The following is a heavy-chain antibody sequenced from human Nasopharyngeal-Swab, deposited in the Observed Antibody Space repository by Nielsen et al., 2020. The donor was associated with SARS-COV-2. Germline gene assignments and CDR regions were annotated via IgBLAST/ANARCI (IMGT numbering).Heavy chain of an antibody. D-gene: IGHD5-24*01. J-gene: IGHJ5*02. Sequence: SVKGRFTISRDNANNSLYLQMNSLRAEDTAIYYCARDPGRDGPDLNWFDPWGQGTLVTVSS. V-gene: IGHV3-21*01. CDR3: ARDPGRDGPDLNWFDP.